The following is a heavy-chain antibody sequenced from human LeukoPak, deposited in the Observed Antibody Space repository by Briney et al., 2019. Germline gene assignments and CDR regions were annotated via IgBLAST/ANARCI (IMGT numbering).Heavy chain of an antibody. CDR3: AREESSSWYGNWFDP. CDR2: INPNSGGT. CDR1: GYTFTGYY. J-gene: IGHJ5*02. D-gene: IGHD6-13*01. Sequence: GASVRVSCKASGYTFTGYYMHWVRQAPGQGLEWMGWINPNSGGTNYAQKFQGRVTMTRDTSISTAYMELSRLRSDDTAVYYCAREESSSWYGNWFDPWGQGTLVTVSS. V-gene: IGHV1-2*02.